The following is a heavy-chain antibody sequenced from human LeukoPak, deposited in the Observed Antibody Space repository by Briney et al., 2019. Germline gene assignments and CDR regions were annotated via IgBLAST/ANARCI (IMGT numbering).Heavy chain of an antibody. Sequence: GGSLRLSCAASGFTFSSYGMHWVRQAPGKGLEWVAVIWYDGSNKYYADSVKGRFTISRDNSKNTLYLQMNSLRAEDTAVYYCARVGCGYSSGRCFDYWGQGTLVTVSS. CDR1: GFTFSSYG. CDR2: IWYDGSNK. CDR3: ARVGCGYSSGRCFDY. J-gene: IGHJ4*02. V-gene: IGHV3-33*01. D-gene: IGHD6-19*01.